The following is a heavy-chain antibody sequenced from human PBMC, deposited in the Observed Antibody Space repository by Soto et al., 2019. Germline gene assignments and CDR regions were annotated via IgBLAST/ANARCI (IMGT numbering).Heavy chain of an antibody. Sequence: GGSLRLSCAASGFTFSSYWMHWVRQAPGKGLVWVSRINSDGSSTSYADSVKGRFTISRDNAKNTLYLQMNSLRAEDTAVYYCARGRGYDSSGYYYYYGMDVWGQGTTVTVSS. CDR2: INSDGSST. CDR1: GFTFSSYW. D-gene: IGHD3-22*01. V-gene: IGHV3-74*01. CDR3: ARGRGYDSSGYYYYYGMDV. J-gene: IGHJ6*02.